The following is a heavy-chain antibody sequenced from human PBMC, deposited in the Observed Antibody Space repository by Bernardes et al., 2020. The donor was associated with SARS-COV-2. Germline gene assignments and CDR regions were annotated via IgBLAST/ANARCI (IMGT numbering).Heavy chain of an antibody. D-gene: IGHD2-8*01. Sequence: VGSLSLSCAASGFTFSSYGMHWVRQAPGKGLEWVAVIWYDGSNKYYADSVKGRFTISRDNSKNTLYLQMNSLRAEDTAVYYCARDRLVYASNDAFDIWGQGTMVTVSS. CDR1: GFTFSSYG. V-gene: IGHV3-33*01. CDR2: IWYDGSNK. J-gene: IGHJ3*02. CDR3: ARDRLVYASNDAFDI.